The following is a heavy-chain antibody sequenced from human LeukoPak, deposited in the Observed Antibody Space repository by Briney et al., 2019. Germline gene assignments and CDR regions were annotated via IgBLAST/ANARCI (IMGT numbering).Heavy chain of an antibody. CDR2: VSPDGYS. CDR3: ARIRCGSGPEICYNY. V-gene: IGHV4-34*01. Sequence: SETLSLTCAVSGVSLTDYYWSWIRQSPGKGLEWIGEVSPDGYSKYNPSLKSRVSISVDTSENQLSLRLSSVTAADTSIYYCARIRCGSGPEICYNYWAQGTQVTVSS. J-gene: IGHJ4*02. CDR1: GVSLTDYY. D-gene: IGHD3-10*02.